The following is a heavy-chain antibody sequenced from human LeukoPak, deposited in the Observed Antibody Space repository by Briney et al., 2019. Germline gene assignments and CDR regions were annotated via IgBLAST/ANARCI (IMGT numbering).Heavy chain of an antibody. Sequence: SETLSLTCAVYGGSFSGYYWSWIRQPPGKGLEWIGEINHSGSTNYNPSLKSRVTISVDTSKNQFSLKLSSVTAADTAVYYCARRAVVVPAESSGYFLPGGYYFDYWGQGTLVTVSS. D-gene: IGHD2-2*01. J-gene: IGHJ4*02. CDR3: ARRAVVVPAESSGYFLPGGYYFDY. V-gene: IGHV4-34*01. CDR1: GGSFSGYY. CDR2: INHSGST.